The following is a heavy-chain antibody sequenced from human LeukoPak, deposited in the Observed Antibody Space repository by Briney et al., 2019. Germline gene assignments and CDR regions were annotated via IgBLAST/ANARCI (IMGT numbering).Heavy chain of an antibody. CDR3: AVVAGRFPPDY. D-gene: IGHD6-19*01. Sequence: GGSLRLSCAASGFTFSTYAMHWVRQAPGKGLEWVAFTSFDESNKFYADSVEGRFTISRDNSKKTLFLQMNNLRVDDTAIYYCAVVAGRFPPDYWGQGTLVTVSS. V-gene: IGHV3-30-3*01. CDR1: GFTFSTYA. J-gene: IGHJ4*02. CDR2: TSFDESNK.